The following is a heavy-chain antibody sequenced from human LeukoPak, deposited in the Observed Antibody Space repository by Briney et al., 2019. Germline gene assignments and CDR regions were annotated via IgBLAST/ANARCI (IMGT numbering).Heavy chain of an antibody. D-gene: IGHD2-15*01. V-gene: IGHV3-23*01. J-gene: IGHJ4*02. CDR3: AKNVVVKRYIDY. Sequence: GGSLRLSCAASGFTFSNHAMSWVRQTPGKGLQWVSVISGSGRTTEYADSVKGRFTISRDNSKNTLSLQMNSLRVEDTAIYYCAKNVVVKRYIDYWGQGTLVTVSS. CDR2: ISGSGRTT. CDR1: GFTFSNHA.